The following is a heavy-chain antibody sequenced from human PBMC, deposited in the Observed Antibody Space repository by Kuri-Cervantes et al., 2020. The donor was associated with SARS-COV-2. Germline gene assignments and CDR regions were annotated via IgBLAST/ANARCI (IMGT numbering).Heavy chain of an antibody. D-gene: IGHD3-16*02. CDR2: IKSKTDGGTT. J-gene: IGHJ4*02. V-gene: IGHV3-15*01. CDR3: QAQLTFGGVFAQDDY. CDR1: GFTFSNAW. Sequence: GESLKISCAASGFTFSNAWMSWVRQAPGKGLEWVGRIKSKTDGGTTDYAAPVKGRFTISRDDSKNTLYLQMNSLRAEDTAVYYCQAQLTFGGVFAQDDYWGQGTLVTVSS.